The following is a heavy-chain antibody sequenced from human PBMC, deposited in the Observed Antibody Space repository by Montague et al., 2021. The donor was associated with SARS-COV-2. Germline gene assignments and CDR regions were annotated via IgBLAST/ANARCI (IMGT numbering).Heavy chain of an antibody. J-gene: IGHJ4*02. D-gene: IGHD6-6*01. CDR3: VRSQYSNTWFFDY. CDR2: TYFRTQWFH. V-gene: IGHV6-1*01. CDR1: GDSVSNNRAA. Sequence: CAISGDSVSNNRAAWNWTRQSPSGGLQLLGRTYFRTQWFHHYAXXXEVSNTVNADASKNHFSLQLTSVTPEDSDKHFCVRSQYSNTWFFDYWGQGAQVTASS.